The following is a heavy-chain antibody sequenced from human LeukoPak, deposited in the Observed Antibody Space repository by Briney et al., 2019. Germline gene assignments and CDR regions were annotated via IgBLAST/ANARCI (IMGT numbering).Heavy chain of an antibody. CDR1: GGSFSGYY. D-gene: IGHD3-22*01. J-gene: IGHJ4*02. CDR3: ARARSGYYFAPFDY. Sequence: SETLSLTCAVYGGSFSGYYWSWIRQPPGKGLEWIGEINHSGSTNYNPSLKSRVTISVDTSKNQFSLKLSSVTAADTAVYYCARARSGYYFAPFDYWGQGTLVTVSS. CDR2: INHSGST. V-gene: IGHV4-34*01.